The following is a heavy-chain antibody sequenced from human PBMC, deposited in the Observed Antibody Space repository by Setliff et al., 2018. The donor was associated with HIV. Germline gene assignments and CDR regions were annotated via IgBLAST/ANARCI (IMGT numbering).Heavy chain of an antibody. CDR2: IYPGDSDT. CDR1: GYSFTSYW. Sequence: PGESLKISCKGSGYSFTSYWIGWVRQMPGKGLEWMGIIYPGDSDTRYSPSFQGQVTISADKSISTAYLQWSSLKASDTAMYYCARQLPSIAAAGRKGRGAFDIWGQGIMVTVSS. J-gene: IGHJ3*02. V-gene: IGHV5-51*01. D-gene: IGHD6-13*01. CDR3: ARQLPSIAAAGRKGRGAFDI.